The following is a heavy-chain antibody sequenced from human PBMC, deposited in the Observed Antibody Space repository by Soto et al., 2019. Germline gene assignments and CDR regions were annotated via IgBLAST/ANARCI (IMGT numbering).Heavy chain of an antibody. CDR1: GGSFSGYY. Sequence: QVQLQQWGAGLLKPSETLSLTCAVYGGSFSGYYWSWIRQPPGKGLEWIGEINHSGRTKYNPSLKIRGPISVDTSKNQFSLKLSPVAPADTAVYYWARGGGPTARYNWFDPWGQGTLVTVSS. CDR2: INHSGRT. CDR3: ARGGGPTARYNWFDP. V-gene: IGHV4-34*01. J-gene: IGHJ5*02. D-gene: IGHD4-17*01.